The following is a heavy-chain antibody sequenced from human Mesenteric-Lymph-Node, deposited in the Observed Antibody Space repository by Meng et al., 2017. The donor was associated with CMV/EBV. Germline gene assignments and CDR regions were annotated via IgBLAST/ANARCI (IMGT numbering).Heavy chain of an antibody. J-gene: IGHJ4*02. Sequence: SCKASGTTFNSYTISWVRQAPGQGLEWMGRIIPILDIASYAHRFQGRVTFTADKSTSTAYMGLSSLRSEDTAMYYCVIVMPNTDFDHWGQGTLVTVSS. D-gene: IGHD2-21*01. V-gene: IGHV1-69*02. CDR3: VIVMPNTDFDH. CDR2: IIPILDIA. CDR1: GTTFNSYT.